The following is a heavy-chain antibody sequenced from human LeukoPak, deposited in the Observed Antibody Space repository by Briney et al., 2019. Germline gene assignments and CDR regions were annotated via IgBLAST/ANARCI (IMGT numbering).Heavy chain of an antibody. V-gene: IGHV4-4*07. D-gene: IGHD3-10*01. CDR1: SGSISTYY. Sequence: SETLSLTCTVSSGSISTYYWSWIRQPAGKGLEWIGRIYTGGSTNYNPSLESRVTMSINTPENHFSLRLSSVTAADTAVYYCARVKARGSGSRTFDYWGQGTLVTVSS. J-gene: IGHJ4*02. CDR2: IYTGGST. CDR3: ARVKARGSGSRTFDY.